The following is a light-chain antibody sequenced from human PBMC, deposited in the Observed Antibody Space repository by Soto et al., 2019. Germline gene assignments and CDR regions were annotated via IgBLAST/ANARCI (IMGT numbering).Light chain of an antibody. CDR1: SSDIGAYDS. CDR3: SSYAGSNNYV. Sequence: QSALTQTPSASGSRGQSVTISCTGTSSDIGAYDSVSWYQHHPGKAPRALIYEVSKRPSGVPDRLSGSKSGNTASLTVSGLQTEDEADYYCSSYAGSNNYVFGTGTKLTVL. V-gene: IGLV2-8*01. J-gene: IGLJ1*01. CDR2: EVS.